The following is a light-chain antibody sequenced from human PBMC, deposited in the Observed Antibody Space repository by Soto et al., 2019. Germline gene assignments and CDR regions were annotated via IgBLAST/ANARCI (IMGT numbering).Light chain of an antibody. CDR3: QQSYSAPYT. CDR2: APS. Sequence: DIQMTQSPSSLSASVGDRVTITCRASQSIYSSFNWYHQKPGKAPKLLIYAPSNLQSGVPSRFSGSGSGTDFTLSISSLQPEDFATYYCQQSYSAPYTFGQGTKLEI. J-gene: IGKJ2*01. CDR1: QSIYSS. V-gene: IGKV1-39*01.